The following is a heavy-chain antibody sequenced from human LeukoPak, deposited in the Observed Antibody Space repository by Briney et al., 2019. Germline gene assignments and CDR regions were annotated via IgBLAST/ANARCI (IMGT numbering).Heavy chain of an antibody. V-gene: IGHV4-61*02. CDR3: AGEGSLLAFDY. Sequence: SETLSLTCTVSGGSISSGSYYWSWIRQPAGKGLEWIGRIYTSGSTNYNPSLKSRVTISVDTSKNQFSLKLSSVTAADTAVYYCAGEGSLLAFDYWGQGTLVTVSS. CDR1: GGSISSGSYY. J-gene: IGHJ4*02. CDR2: IYTSGST.